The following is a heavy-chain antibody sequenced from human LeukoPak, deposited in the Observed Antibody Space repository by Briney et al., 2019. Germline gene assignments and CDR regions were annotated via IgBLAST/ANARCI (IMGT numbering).Heavy chain of an antibody. J-gene: IGHJ3*02. Sequence: SETLSLTCAVSGGSISSGGYSWSWIRQPPGKGLEWIGYIYHSGSTYYNPSLKSRVTISVDGSKNQFSLKLSSVTAADTAVYYCASYPGGAFDIWGQGTMVTVSS. CDR2: IYHSGST. CDR1: GGSISSGGYS. V-gene: IGHV4-30-2*01. D-gene: IGHD3-10*01. CDR3: ASYPGGAFDI.